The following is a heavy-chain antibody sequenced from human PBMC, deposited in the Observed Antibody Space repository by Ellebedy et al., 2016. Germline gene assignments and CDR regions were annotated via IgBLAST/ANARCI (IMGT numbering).Heavy chain of an antibody. J-gene: IGHJ6*03. V-gene: IGHV1-18*01. CDR3: ARAPAAMGYYYYMDV. Sequence: ASVKVSXXASGYTFTSYGISWVRQPPGQGLEWMGWISAYNGNTNYAQKLQGRVTMTTDTSTSAAYMELRSLRSDDTAVYYCARAPAAMGYYYYMDVWGKGTTVTVSS. CDR2: ISAYNGNT. D-gene: IGHD2-2*01. CDR1: GYTFTSYG.